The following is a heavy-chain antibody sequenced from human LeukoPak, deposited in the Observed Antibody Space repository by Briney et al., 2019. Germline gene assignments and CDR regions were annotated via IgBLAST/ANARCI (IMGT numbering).Heavy chain of an antibody. CDR3: VRGRYYYETSGYPDY. J-gene: IGHJ4*02. V-gene: IGHV3-30-3*01. D-gene: IGHD3-22*01. CDR2: ISYDGGDK. CDR1: GFTFSSYA. Sequence: GGSLRLSCAASGFTFSSYAIHWVRQAPGKGLEWVAFISYDGGDKRYAESVKGRITISRDNSRKTLYLQMNSLRPEDTALYYCVRGRYYYETSGYPDYWGQGTLVTVSS.